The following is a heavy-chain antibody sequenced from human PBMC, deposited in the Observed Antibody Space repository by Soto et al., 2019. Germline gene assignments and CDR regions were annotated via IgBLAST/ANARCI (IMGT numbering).Heavy chain of an antibody. Sequence: GGTLRLSCAASGFTFSSYSMDWFRQAPVKGLEWVSSISSSSSYIYYADSVKGRFTISRDNAKNSLYLQMNSLRAEDTAVYYCAREDNYYYGMDVWGQGTTVTVSS. J-gene: IGHJ6*02. V-gene: IGHV3-21*01. CDR2: ISSSSSYI. CDR3: AREDNYYYGMDV. CDR1: GFTFSSYS.